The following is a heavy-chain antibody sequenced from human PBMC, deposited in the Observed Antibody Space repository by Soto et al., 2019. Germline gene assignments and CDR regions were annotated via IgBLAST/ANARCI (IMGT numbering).Heavy chain of an antibody. CDR1: GFTFSSYG. D-gene: IGHD3-10*01. CDR3: ARGSGPGWFDP. Sequence: GGSLRLSCAASGFTFSSYGMHWVRQAPGKGLEWVAVIWYDGSNKYYADSVKGRFTISRDNSKNTLYLQMNSLRAEDTAVYYCARGSGPGWFDPWGQGTLVTVSS. V-gene: IGHV3-33*01. CDR2: IWYDGSNK. J-gene: IGHJ5*02.